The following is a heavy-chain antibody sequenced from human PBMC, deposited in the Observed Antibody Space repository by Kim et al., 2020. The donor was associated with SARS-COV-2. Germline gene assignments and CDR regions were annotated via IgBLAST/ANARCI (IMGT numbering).Heavy chain of an antibody. D-gene: IGHD4-17*01. V-gene: IGHV1-18*01. Sequence: NDARKLQGRVTMTTDTSTSTAYMELRSLRSDDTAVYYCARDQGTTVPFDYWGQGTLVTVSS. CDR3: ARDQGTTVPFDY. J-gene: IGHJ4*02.